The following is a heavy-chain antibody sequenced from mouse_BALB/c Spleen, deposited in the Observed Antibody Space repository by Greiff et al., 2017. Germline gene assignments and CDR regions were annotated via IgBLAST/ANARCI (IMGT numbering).Heavy chain of an antibody. CDR2: INPYNDGT. D-gene: IGHD2-4*01. Sequence: VQLKESGPELVKPGASVKMSCKASGYTFTSYVMHWVKQKPGQGLEWIGYINPYNDGTKYNEKFKGKATLTSDKSSSTAYMELSSLTSEDSAVYYCARGNYDYSAWFAYWGQGTLVTVSA. CDR3: ARGNYDYSAWFAY. J-gene: IGHJ3*01. V-gene: IGHV1-14*01. CDR1: GYTFTSYV.